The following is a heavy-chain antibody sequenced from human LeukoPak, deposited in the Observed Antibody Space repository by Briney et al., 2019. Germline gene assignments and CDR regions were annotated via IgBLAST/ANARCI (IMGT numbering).Heavy chain of an antibody. Sequence: GASVKVSCKASGYTFTSYGISWVRQAPGQGLEWMGWISAYNGNTNYAQKLQGRVTMTTDTSTSTAYMDLSRLKSDDTAVYFCAAGRAYSLFDYWGQGTLVTVSS. J-gene: IGHJ4*02. D-gene: IGHD5-18*01. CDR3: AAGRAYSLFDY. CDR2: ISAYNGNT. V-gene: IGHV1-18*01. CDR1: GYTFTSYG.